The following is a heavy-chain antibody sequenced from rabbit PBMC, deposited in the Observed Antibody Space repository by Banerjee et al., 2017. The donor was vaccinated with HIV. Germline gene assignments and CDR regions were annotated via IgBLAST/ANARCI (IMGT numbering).Heavy chain of an antibody. CDR3: AREAYNNGYTSFNL. CDR2: IGTGSGAT. Sequence: QEQLVESGGGLVQPEGSLTLTCTASGFSFSSTYWICWVRQAPGKGLEWIGCIGTGSGATGYASWAKGRFTISKTSSTTVTLQMTSLTAADTATYFCAREAYNNGYTSFNLWGQGTLVTVS. D-gene: IGHD6-1*01. CDR1: GFSFSSTYW. J-gene: IGHJ4*01. V-gene: IGHV1S45*01.